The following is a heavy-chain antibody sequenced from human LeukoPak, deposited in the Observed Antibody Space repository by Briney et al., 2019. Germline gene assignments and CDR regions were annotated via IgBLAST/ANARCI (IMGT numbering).Heavy chain of an antibody. J-gene: IGHJ6*02. CDR2: ISYDGSNK. Sequence: GGSLRLSCAASGFTFSSYAMHWVRQAPGKGLEWVAVISYDGSNKYYADSVKGRFTISRDNFKNTLYLQMNSLRAEDTAVYYCARGGRRGSPWYYYGMDVWGQGTTVTVSS. D-gene: IGHD1-26*01. CDR3: ARGGRRGSPWYYYGMDV. CDR1: GFTFSSYA. V-gene: IGHV3-30-3*01.